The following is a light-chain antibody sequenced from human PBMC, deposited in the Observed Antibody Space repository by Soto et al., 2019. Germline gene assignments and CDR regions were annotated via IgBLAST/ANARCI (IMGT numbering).Light chain of an antibody. CDR2: AND. CDR1: DYNIGPNT. Sequence: QSVLTQPPSASGTPGQRVTISCSGSDYNIGPNTVDWYQLLPGAAPKLLIYANDQRPSGVPDRFSGSKSGTSASLAISGLQSEDEGDLYRAAWDDRLNGWVFGGGTKLTVL. V-gene: IGLV1-44*01. CDR3: AAWDDRLNGWV. J-gene: IGLJ3*02.